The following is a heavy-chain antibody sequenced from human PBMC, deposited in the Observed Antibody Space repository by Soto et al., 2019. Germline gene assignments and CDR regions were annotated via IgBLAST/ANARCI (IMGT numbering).Heavy chain of an antibody. Sequence: SETLSLTCTVSGGSISSYYWSWIRQPPGKGLEWIGYIYYSGSTNYNPSLKSRVTISVDTSKNQFSLKLSSVTAADTAVYYCARDQHVPGAFDIWGQGTMVTVSS. J-gene: IGHJ3*02. CDR1: GGSISSYY. CDR3: ARDQHVPGAFDI. V-gene: IGHV4-59*01. CDR2: IYYSGST.